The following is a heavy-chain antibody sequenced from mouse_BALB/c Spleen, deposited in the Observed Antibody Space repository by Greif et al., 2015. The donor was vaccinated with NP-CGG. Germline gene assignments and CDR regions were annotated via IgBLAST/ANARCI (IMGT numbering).Heavy chain of an antibody. V-gene: IGHV1-80*01. CDR2: IYPGDGDT. D-gene: IGHD1-1*01. CDR3: AREDYSTRYFDV. J-gene: IGHJ1*01. Sequence: VKLMESGAELVGPGSSVKISCKASGYAFSSYWMNWVKQRPGQGLEWIGQIYPGDGDTNYNGKFKGKATLTADKSSSTAYMQLSSLTSEDSAVYFCAREDYSTRYFDVWGAGTTVTVSS. CDR1: GYAFSSYW.